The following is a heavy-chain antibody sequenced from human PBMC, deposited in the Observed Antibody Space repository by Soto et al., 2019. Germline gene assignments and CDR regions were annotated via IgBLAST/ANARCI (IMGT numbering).Heavy chain of an antibody. CDR3: ARDDSSWYSAHDAFDI. V-gene: IGHV3-33*01. D-gene: IGHD6-13*01. J-gene: IGHJ3*02. CDR2: IWYDGSNK. CDR1: GFTFSSYG. Sequence: HPGGSLRLSCAASGFTFSSYGMHWVRQAPGKGLEWVAVIWYDGSNKYYADSVKGRFTISRDNSKNTLYLQMNSLRAEDTAVYYCARDDSSWYSAHDAFDIWGQGTMVTVSS.